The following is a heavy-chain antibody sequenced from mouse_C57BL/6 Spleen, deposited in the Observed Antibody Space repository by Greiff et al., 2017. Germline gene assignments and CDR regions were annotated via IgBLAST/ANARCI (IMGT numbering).Heavy chain of an antibody. CDR2: IDPNGGGT. Sequence: QVQLQQSGAELVKPGASVKLSCKASGYTFTSYWMHWVKQRPGRGLEWIGRIDPNGGGTKYNEKFKSKATLTVDKSSSTAYMQLSSLTSEDSAVYCCARERDDYYVAWFAYWGQGTLVTVSA. CDR1: GYTFTSYW. V-gene: IGHV1-72*01. J-gene: IGHJ3*01. CDR3: ARERDDYYVAWFAY. D-gene: IGHD2-3*01.